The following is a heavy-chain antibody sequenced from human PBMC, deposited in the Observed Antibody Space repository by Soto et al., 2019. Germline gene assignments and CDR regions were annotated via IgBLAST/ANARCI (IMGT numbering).Heavy chain of an antibody. CDR2: VIPIFGTA. J-gene: IGHJ6*04. V-gene: IGHV1-69*06. D-gene: IGHD3-10*01. Sequence: QVQLVQSGAEVKKPGSSVKVSCKASGGTFSSYAISWVRQAPGQGLEWMGGVIPIFGTANYAHKFKGRVTITADKFTSTASVELSSLTSEDTAVYYCERVRMTMVRGATVKSYGMDVWGKGTTVTVSS. CDR3: ERVRMTMVRGATVKSYGMDV. CDR1: GGTFSSYA.